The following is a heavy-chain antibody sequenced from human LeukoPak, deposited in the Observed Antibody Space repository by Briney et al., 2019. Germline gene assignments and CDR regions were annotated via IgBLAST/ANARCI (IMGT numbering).Heavy chain of an antibody. CDR2: IYYSGST. CDR3: ARVVGSGYYSDY. CDR1: GGSISSYD. J-gene: IGHJ4*02. D-gene: IGHD3-22*01. Sequence: SETLCLTGTVSGGSISSYDWSWIRQPPGKGLEWIGYIYYSGSTNYNPSLKNRGTISVDTAKTQFSLKLSSVTAADTAVYYCARVVGSGYYSDYWGQGTLVTVSS. V-gene: IGHV4-59*01.